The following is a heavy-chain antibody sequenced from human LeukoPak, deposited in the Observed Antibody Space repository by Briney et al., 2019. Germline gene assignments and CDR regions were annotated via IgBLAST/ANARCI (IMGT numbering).Heavy chain of an antibody. CDR2: ISAYNGNT. V-gene: IGHV1-18*01. Sequence: ASVKVSCKASGYTFTSYGISWVRQAPGRGLEWMGWISAYNGNTNYAQKLQGRVTMTTDTSTSTAYMELRSLRSDDTAVYYCARVRTYYYDSSGCYFDYWGQGTLVTVSS. CDR1: GYTFTSYG. J-gene: IGHJ4*02. D-gene: IGHD3-22*01. CDR3: ARVRTYYYDSSGCYFDY.